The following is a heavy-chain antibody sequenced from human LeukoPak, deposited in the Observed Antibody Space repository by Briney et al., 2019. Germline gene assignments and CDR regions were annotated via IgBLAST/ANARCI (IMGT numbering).Heavy chain of an antibody. CDR3: AREGEVDPAPWNWFAP. V-gene: IGHV1-46*01. D-gene: IGHD5-18*01. J-gene: IGHJ5*02. Sequence: ASVKVSCKASGYTFTSYYMHWVRQAPGQGLEWMGIINPSGGSTSYAQKFQGRVTMTRDTSTSTVYMELSSLRSEDTAVYYCAREGEVDPAPWNWFAPWGKGTLVTVSS. CDR2: INPSGGST. CDR1: GYTFTSYY.